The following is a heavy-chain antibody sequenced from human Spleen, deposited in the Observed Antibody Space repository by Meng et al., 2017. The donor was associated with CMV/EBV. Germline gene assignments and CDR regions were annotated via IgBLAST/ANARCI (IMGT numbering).Heavy chain of an antibody. CDR2: IYTGGST. D-gene: IGHD1-26*01. V-gene: IGHV3-66*02. J-gene: IGHJ5*02. Sequence: GGSLRLSCAAAGFTFSTYAMSWVRQAPGKGLEWVSVIYTGGSTYYADSVKGRFTISRDNSKNTLYLQMNSLRAEDTAVYYCAKDIVVGATLPWGQGTLVTVSS. CDR3: AKDIVVGATLP. CDR1: GFTFSTYA.